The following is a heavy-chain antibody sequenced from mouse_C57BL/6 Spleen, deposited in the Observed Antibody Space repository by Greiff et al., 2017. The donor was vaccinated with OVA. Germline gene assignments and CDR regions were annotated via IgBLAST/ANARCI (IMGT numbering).Heavy chain of an antibody. V-gene: IGHV8-8*01. D-gene: IGHD2-5*01. CDR1: GFSLSTFGMG. CDR2: IWWDDDK. J-gene: IGHJ3*01. CDR3: ARIVYYSNYSWFAY. Sequence: ESGPGILQPSQTLSLTCSFSGFSLSTFGMGVGWIRQPSGKGLEWLAHIWWDDDKYYNPALKSRLTISKDTSKNQVFLKIANVDTADTATYYCARIVYYSNYSWFAYWGQGTLVTVSA.